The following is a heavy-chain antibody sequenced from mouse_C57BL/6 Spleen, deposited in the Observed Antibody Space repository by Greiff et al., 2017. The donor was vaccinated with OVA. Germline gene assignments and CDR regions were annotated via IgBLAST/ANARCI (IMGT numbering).Heavy chain of an antibody. CDR2: IDPSDSYT. Sequence: VQLQQPGAELVMPGASVKLSCKASGYTFTSYWMHWVKQRPGQGLEWIGEIDPSDSYTNYNQKFKGKSTLTVDKSSSTAYMQLSSLTSEDSAVYDCARGENTVVAYGYWGKGTTLTVAS. V-gene: IGHV1-69*01. D-gene: IGHD1-1*01. CDR3: ARGENTVVAYGY. CDR1: GYTFTSYW. J-gene: IGHJ2*01.